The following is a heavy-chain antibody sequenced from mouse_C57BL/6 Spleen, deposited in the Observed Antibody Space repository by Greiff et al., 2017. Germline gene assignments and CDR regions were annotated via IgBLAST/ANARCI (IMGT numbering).Heavy chain of an antibody. Sequence: QVQLQQSGAELVKPGASVKLSCKASGYTFTSYWMQWVKQRPGQGLEWIGEIDPSDSYTNYNQKFKGKATFTVDTSSSTAYMQLSSLTSEDSAVEYCARAVTTYGYWGQGTTLTVSS. J-gene: IGHJ2*01. CDR3: ARAVTTYGY. D-gene: IGHD2-2*01. CDR1: GYTFTSYW. V-gene: IGHV1-50*01. CDR2: IDPSDSYT.